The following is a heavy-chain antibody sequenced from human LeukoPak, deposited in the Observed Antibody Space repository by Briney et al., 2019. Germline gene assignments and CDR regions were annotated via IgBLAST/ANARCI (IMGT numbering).Heavy chain of an antibody. CDR2: IYHSGST. D-gene: IGHD2-2*01. CDR3: ARAFVVVPAAMYFAP. CDR1: GYSISSGYY. J-gene: IGHJ5*02. Sequence: PSETLSLTCAVSGYSISSGYYWGWIRQPPGKGLEWIGSIYHSGSTYYNPSLKSRVTISVDTSKNQFSLKLSSVTAADTAVYYCARAFVVVPAAMYFAPWGQGTLVTVSS. V-gene: IGHV4-38-2*01.